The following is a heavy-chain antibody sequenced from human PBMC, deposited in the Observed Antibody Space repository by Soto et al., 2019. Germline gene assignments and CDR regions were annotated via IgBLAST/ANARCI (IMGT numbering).Heavy chain of an antibody. Sequence: SGPTLVNPTQTLTLTCTFSGFSLSTSGVGVGWIRQPPGKALEWLALIYWDDDKRYSPSLKSRLTITKDTSKNQVVLTMTNMDPVDTATYYCAHISGSGSHPLLVAFDYWGQGTLVTVS. CDR2: IYWDDDK. CDR3: AHISGSGSHPLLVAFDY. CDR1: GFSLSTSGVG. J-gene: IGHJ4*02. V-gene: IGHV2-5*02. D-gene: IGHD3-10*01.